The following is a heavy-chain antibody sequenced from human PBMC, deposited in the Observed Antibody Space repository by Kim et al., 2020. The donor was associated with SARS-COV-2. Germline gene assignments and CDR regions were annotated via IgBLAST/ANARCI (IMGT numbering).Heavy chain of an antibody. D-gene: IGHD6-13*01. Sequence: GGSLRLSCAASGFTFSSYGMSWVRQAPGKGLEWVANINRGGSEIYYADSVKGRFTISRDNAKNSLYLQMNSLRAEDTAVYYCARDGAAAAGTSYWYFDLWGRGTLVTVSS. CDR3: ARDGAAAAGTSYWYFDL. J-gene: IGHJ2*01. V-gene: IGHV3-7*01. CDR1: GFTFSSYG. CDR2: INRGGSEI.